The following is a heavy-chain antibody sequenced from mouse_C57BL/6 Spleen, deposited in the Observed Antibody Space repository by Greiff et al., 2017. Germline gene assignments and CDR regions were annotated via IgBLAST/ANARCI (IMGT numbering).Heavy chain of an antibody. V-gene: IGHV1-50*01. CDR3: ARNYSNFGYWYFDV. CDR2: IDPSDSYT. D-gene: IGHD2-5*01. CDR1: GYTFTSYW. J-gene: IGHJ1*03. Sequence: VQLQQPGAELVKPGASVKLSCKASGYTFTSYWMQWVKQRPGQGLEWIGEIDPSDSYTNYNQKFKGKATLTVDTSSSTAYMQLSSLTSEDSAVYYCARNYSNFGYWYFDVWGTGTTVTVSS.